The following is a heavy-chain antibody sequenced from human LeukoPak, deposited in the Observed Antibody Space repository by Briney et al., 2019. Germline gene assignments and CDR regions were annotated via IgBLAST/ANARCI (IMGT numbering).Heavy chain of an antibody. D-gene: IGHD5-12*01. J-gene: IGHJ4*02. V-gene: IGHV3-48*03. CDR2: ISSGGSAI. CDR1: GFTFSSYE. Sequence: PGGSLRLSCAVSGFTFSSYEMNWVRQAPGKGLEWVSYISSGGSAIYYADSVRGRFTISRDNARNSLYLQMNSLRIEDTAVYYCVSGYRNGVDYWGQGILVIVSS. CDR3: VSGYRNGVDY.